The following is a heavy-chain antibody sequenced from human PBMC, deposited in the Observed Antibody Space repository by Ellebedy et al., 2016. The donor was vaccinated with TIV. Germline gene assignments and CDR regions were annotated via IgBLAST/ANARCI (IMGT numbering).Heavy chain of an antibody. CDR3: ATDPAYYYDSSGYALAEAVPDY. V-gene: IGHV3-30-3*01. CDR1: GFIFSSYA. Sequence: GGSLRLSXPASGFIFSSYAMHWVRQAPGKGLEWVAVISYDGSNKYYADSVKGRFTISRDNSKNTLYLQMNSLRAEDTAVYYCATDPAYYYDSSGYALAEAVPDYWGQGTLVTVSS. CDR2: ISYDGSNK. J-gene: IGHJ4*02. D-gene: IGHD3-22*01.